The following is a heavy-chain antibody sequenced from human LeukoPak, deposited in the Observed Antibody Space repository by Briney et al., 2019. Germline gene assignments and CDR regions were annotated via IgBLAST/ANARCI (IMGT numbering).Heavy chain of an antibody. Sequence: ASVKVSCKASGYTFTSYGISWVRQAPGQGLEWMGWISAYNGNTNYAQKLQGRATMTTDTSTGTAYMELRSLRSDDTAVYYCARDQGIAAAGRPDYWGQGTLVTVSS. D-gene: IGHD6-13*01. CDR3: ARDQGIAAAGRPDY. V-gene: IGHV1-18*01. J-gene: IGHJ4*02. CDR1: GYTFTSYG. CDR2: ISAYNGNT.